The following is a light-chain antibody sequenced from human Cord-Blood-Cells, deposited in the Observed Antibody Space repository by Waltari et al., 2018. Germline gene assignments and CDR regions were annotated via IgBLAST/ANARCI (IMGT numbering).Light chain of an antibody. CDR2: AAS. Sequence: DLPMTQSPSSLSASVGDRVTITCRASQSISSYLNWYQQKPGKAPKLLIYAASSLQSGVPSRFSGSGSGTDFTLTIRRLQPEDFATYYCQQSYSTPRSCDQGP. CDR3: QQSYSTPRS. J-gene: IGKJ1*01. V-gene: IGKV1-39*01. CDR1: QSISSY.